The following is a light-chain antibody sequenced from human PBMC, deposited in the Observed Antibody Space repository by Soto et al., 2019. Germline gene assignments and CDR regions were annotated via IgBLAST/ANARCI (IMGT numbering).Light chain of an antibody. Sequence: EIVMTQSPATLSVSPGERATLSCRASQSVSSSYLAWYQQKPGQAPRLLIYAASSRDTGIPDRFSGSGSGTDFTLTISRLEPEDFAVYYCQQYGSSLWTFGQGTKVDIK. CDR1: QSVSSSY. V-gene: IGKV3-20*01. CDR3: QQYGSSLWT. J-gene: IGKJ1*01. CDR2: AAS.